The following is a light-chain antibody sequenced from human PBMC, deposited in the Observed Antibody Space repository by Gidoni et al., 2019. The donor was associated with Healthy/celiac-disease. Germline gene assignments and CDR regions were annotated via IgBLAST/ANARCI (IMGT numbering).Light chain of an antibody. CDR2: GAS. Sequence: VLTQSPGTLSLSPGARATLSCRASQSVSSSYLAWYQQKPGQAPRLLIYGASSRATGIPDRFSGSGSGTDFTLTISRLEPEEFAVYYCQQYGSSPLLTFGGGTKVEIK. V-gene: IGKV3-20*01. CDR3: QQYGSSPLLT. J-gene: IGKJ4*01. CDR1: QSVSSSY.